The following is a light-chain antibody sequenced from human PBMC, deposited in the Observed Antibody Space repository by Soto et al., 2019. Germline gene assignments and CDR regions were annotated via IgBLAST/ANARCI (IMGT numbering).Light chain of an antibody. V-gene: IGKV3-15*01. CDR2: AAS. CDR1: QSVGRN. CDR3: QEYSKWPLFT. Sequence: EIVVTQSPGILSVSPGDRATLSCRASQSVGRNLAWYQQKPGPAPTLLSYAASTRATGLPARFSGSGSGTDFTLTISSLQSEDFAVYYCQEYSKWPLFTFGPGTRVDIK. J-gene: IGKJ3*01.